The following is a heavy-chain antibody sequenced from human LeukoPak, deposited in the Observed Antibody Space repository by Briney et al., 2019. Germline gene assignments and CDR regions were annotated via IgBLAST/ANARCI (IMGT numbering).Heavy chain of an antibody. V-gene: IGHV4-59*11. CDR1: GGSIGSHY. Sequence: SETLSLTCTVSGGSIGSHYWSWIRQPPGMGLEWIGYISYIGTTNYNPSLKSRVTISVDTSKNQFSLKLTSVTAADAAVYFCARDPTTVTKGLDIWGQGTMVTVSS. J-gene: IGHJ3*02. D-gene: IGHD4-17*01. CDR3: ARDPTTVTKGLDI. CDR2: ISYIGTT.